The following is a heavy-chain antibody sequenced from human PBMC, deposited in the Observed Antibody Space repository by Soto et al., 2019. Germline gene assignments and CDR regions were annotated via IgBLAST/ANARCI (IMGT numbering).Heavy chain of an antibody. Sequence: SETLSLTCTVSGGSISSSSYYWGWIRQPPGKGLERIGSIYYSGSTYYNPSLKSRVTISVDTSKNQFSLKLSSVTAADTAVYYCAREGPGVGSSSDYSYPWFDPWGQGTLVTVSS. CDR1: GGSISSSSYY. D-gene: IGHD6-6*01. CDR2: IYYSGST. J-gene: IGHJ5*02. CDR3: AREGPGVGSSSDYSYPWFDP. V-gene: IGHV4-39*02.